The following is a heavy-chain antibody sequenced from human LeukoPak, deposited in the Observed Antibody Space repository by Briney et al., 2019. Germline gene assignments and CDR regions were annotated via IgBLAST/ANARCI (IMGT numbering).Heavy chain of an antibody. V-gene: IGHV4-34*01. J-gene: IGHJ4*02. Sequence: SETLSLTCAVYGGSFSGYYWSWIRQPPGKGLEWIWEINHSGSTNYNPSLKSRVTISVDTSKNHFSLTLSSVTAADTAVYYCARRHYIKWLVQAYYFDYWGQGTLVTVSS. D-gene: IGHD6-19*01. CDR1: GGSFSGYY. CDR2: INHSGST. CDR3: ARRHYIKWLVQAYYFDY.